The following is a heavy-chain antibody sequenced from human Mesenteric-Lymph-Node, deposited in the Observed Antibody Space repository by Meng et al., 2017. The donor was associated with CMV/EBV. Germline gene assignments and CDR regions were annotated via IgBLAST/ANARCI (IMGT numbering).Heavy chain of an antibody. CDR1: GFSLSTRGEE. V-gene: IGHV2-5*01. CDR2: IYWNDDK. CDR3: AHSTTDYFYGRDV. Sequence: SGPTLVKPTQTLTLTCTFSGFSLSTRGEEVAWIRQPPGKALEWLALIYWNDDKRYSSSLNSRLTITKDTSKNQVALIMTNMDPADTGTYFCAHSTTDYFYGRDVWGQGTTVTVSS. J-gene: IGHJ6*02. D-gene: IGHD1-14*01.